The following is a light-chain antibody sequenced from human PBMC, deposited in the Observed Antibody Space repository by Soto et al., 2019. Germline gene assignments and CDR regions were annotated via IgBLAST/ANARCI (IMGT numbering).Light chain of an antibody. CDR2: GAS. V-gene: IGKV3D-15*01. Sequence: EIVMTQSPATLSVSPGERATLSCRASQSVSRNLAWYQQKPGQAPRFLIYGASTRATGIPARFSGSGSGTEFTLTISSLQSEDFAVYYCQQYNNWPFTFGPGTKVYIK. J-gene: IGKJ3*01. CDR1: QSVSRN. CDR3: QQYNNWPFT.